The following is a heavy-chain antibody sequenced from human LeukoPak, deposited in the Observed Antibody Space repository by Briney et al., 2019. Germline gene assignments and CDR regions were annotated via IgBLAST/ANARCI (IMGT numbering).Heavy chain of an antibody. CDR1: GYSISSGYY. J-gene: IGHJ4*02. Sequence: SETLSLTCAVSGYSISSGYYWGWIRQPPGKGLEWIGSIYHSGSTYYNPSLKSRVTISVDTSKNQFSLKLSSVTAADTAVYYCARRVGATSPRLDYWGQGTLVTVSS. CDR3: ARRVGATSPRLDY. V-gene: IGHV4-38-2*01. D-gene: IGHD1-26*01. CDR2: IYHSGST.